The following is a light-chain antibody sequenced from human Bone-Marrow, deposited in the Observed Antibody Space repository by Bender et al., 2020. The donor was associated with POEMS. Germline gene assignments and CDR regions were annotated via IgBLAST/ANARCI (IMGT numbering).Light chain of an antibody. Sequence: QSALTQPASVSGSPGQSITISCTGTRSDVGGYNYVTWYQQHPDRAPRLIIYDVTNRPSGVSDRFSGSKSGNTASLTISGLQADDEADYYCSSYRHSFTRVFGGGTKVTVL. CDR3: SSYRHSFTRV. CDR1: RSDVGGYNY. J-gene: IGLJ3*02. CDR2: DVT. V-gene: IGLV2-14*03.